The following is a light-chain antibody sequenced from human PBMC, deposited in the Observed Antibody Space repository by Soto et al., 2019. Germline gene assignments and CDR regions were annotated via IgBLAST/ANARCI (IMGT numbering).Light chain of an antibody. CDR3: QQYGSSPQT. Sequence: EIVLTQSPGTLSLSPGERATLSCRASQSVSSSYLAWYQQKPGQAHRLLIYGASSRSTGIPDRFSGSGSGTDFTLTISRLEPEDFALYYCQQYGSSPQTFGQGTKLQIK. CDR1: QSVSSSY. V-gene: IGKV3-20*01. CDR2: GAS. J-gene: IGKJ2*01.